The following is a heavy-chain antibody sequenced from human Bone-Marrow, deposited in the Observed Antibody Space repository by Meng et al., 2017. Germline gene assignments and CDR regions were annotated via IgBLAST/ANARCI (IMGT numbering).Heavy chain of an antibody. V-gene: IGHV4-31*01. CDR1: GGSINSAGYY. Sequence: GPGLVKPAQRLSLTCSVSGGSINSAGYYWSWIRQHPGKGLEWIGYIYYTENTYYNPSLKSPMTISLDKSKNQFSLKLNSVTVADTAVYYCARGRASCSSGGCSLGWFDPWGQGTLVTVSS. J-gene: IGHJ5*02. CDR2: IYYTENT. CDR3: ARGRASCSSGGCSLGWFDP. D-gene: IGHD2-15*01.